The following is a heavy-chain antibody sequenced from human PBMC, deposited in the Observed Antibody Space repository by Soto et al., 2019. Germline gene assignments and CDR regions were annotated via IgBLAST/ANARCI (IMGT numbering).Heavy chain of an antibody. D-gene: IGHD4-4*01. V-gene: IGHV3-9*01. CDR2: ISWSGDNM. Sequence: QLVESGGGLVQPGRSLRLSCAASGFTFADYAMHWVRQAPGKGLEWVSGISWSGDNMAYADSVKGRFITSRDNVKNSMYLQMNSLRVEDTALYHCVKVSYSSLTTLGSAFDVWGQGTKVTVS. CDR1: GFTFADYA. J-gene: IGHJ3*01. CDR3: VKVSYSSLTTLGSAFDV.